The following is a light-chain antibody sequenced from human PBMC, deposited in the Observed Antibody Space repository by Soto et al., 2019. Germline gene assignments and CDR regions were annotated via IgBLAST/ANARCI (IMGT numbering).Light chain of an antibody. V-gene: IGLV2-14*03. CDR2: DVS. Sequence: QSVVTQPASVSGSPGQSSTISCTGTSSDVGGYNYVSWYQQHPGRAPKLLIYDVSNRPSGVSNRFSGSKSGNTASLTISGLQAEDEADYYCNSYRSSSTRYVFG. J-gene: IGLJ1*01. CDR1: SSDVGGYNY. CDR3: NSYRSSSTRYV.